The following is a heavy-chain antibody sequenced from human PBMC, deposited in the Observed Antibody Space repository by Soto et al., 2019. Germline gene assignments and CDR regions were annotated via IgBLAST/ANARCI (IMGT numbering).Heavy chain of an antibody. CDR2: IYYSGST. D-gene: IGHD4-17*01. J-gene: IGHJ2*01. CDR3: ARDQYGDNWYFDL. Sequence: QVQLQESGPGLVKPSQTLSLTCTVSGGSISSGGYYWSWIRQHPGKGLEWIGYIYYSGSTYYNPSLKSRDTISVDTSKNQFSLKLSSVTAADTAVYYCARDQYGDNWYFDLWGRGTLVTVSS. CDR1: GGSISSGGYY. V-gene: IGHV4-31*03.